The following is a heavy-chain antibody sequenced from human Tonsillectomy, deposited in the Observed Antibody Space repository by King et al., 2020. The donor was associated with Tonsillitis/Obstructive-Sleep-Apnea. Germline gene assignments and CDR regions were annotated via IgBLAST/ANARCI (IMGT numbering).Heavy chain of an antibody. Sequence: VQLVESGGGLVQPGGSLRLSCAASGFIFSRSAMSWVRQSPGMGLYGGSAISGSCGSTYYPDSVKGRFTISRDNSKNTLYLQMNSLRAEDTAVYYCANGGVRGDYWGQGTLVTVSS. CDR3: ANGGVRGDY. D-gene: IGHD3-10*01. J-gene: IGHJ4*02. CDR2: ISGSCGST. V-gene: IGHV3-23*04. CDR1: GFIFSRSA.